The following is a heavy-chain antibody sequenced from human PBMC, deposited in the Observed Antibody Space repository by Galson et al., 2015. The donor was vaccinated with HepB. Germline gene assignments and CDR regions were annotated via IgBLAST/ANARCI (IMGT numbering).Heavy chain of an antibody. Sequence: PALVKPTQTLTLTCTFSGFSLSTSGVGVGWIRQPPGKALEWLALIYWDDDKRYSPSLKSRLTITKDTSKNQVVLTMTNMDPVDTATYYCAHKHSSSWYTLTPFDYWGQGTLVTVSS. CDR2: IYWDDDK. J-gene: IGHJ4*02. CDR3: AHKHSSSWYTLTPFDY. D-gene: IGHD6-13*01. V-gene: IGHV2-5*02. CDR1: GFSLSTSGVG.